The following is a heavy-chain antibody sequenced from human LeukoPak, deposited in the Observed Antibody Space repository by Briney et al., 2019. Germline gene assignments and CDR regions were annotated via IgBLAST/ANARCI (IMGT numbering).Heavy chain of an antibody. CDR3: ATATIAVAGYNWFDP. J-gene: IGHJ5*02. D-gene: IGHD6-19*01. Sequence: VASVKVSCKASGGTFSSYAISWVRQAPGQGLEWMGGIIPIFGTVNYAQKFQGRVTITTDESTSTAYMELSSLRSEDTAVYYCATATIAVAGYNWFDPWGQGTLVTVSS. V-gene: IGHV1-69*05. CDR2: IIPIFGTV. CDR1: GGTFSSYA.